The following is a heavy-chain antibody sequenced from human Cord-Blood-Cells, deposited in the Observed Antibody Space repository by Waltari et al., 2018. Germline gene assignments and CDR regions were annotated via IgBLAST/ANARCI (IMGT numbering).Heavy chain of an antibody. Sequence: QVQLQESGPGLVKPSETLSLTCAVSGYSISSGYYWGWLRQTPGKGLGWIGSIYPSGSTYYNPSLKRRVTISVDTSKNQFSLKLSSVTAADTAVYYCARDRPLYSYYDFWSGYYDAFYIWGQGTMVTVSS. D-gene: IGHD3-3*01. CDR2: IYPSGST. V-gene: IGHV4-38-2*02. CDR1: GYSISSGYY. J-gene: IGHJ3*02. CDR3: ARDRPLYSYYDFWSGYYDAFYI.